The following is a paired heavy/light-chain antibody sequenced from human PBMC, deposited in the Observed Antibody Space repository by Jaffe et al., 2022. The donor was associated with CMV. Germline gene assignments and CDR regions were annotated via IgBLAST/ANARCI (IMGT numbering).Heavy chain of an antibody. CDR3: TAPYYDFWSGYFGYYYYGMDV. J-gene: IGHJ6*02. CDR2: IKSKTDGGTT. Sequence: EVQLVESGGGLVKPGGSLRLSCAASGFTFSNAWMSWVRQAPGKGLEWVGRIKSKTDGGTTDYAAPVKGRFTISRDDSKNTLYLQMNSLKTEDTAVYYCTAPYYDFWSGYFGYYYYGMDVWGQGTTVTVSS. D-gene: IGHD3-3*01. V-gene: IGHV3-15*01. CDR1: GFTFSNAW.
Light chain of an antibody. V-gene: IGLV1-44*01. J-gene: IGLJ3*02. CDR1: SSNIGSNT. CDR3: AAWDDSLNGPKV. Sequence: QSVLTQPPSASGTPGQRVTISCSGSSSNIGSNTVNWYQQLPGTAPKLLIYSNNQRPSGVPDRFSGSKSGTSASLAISGLQSEDEADYYCAAWDDSLNGPKVFGGGTKLTVL. CDR2: SNN.